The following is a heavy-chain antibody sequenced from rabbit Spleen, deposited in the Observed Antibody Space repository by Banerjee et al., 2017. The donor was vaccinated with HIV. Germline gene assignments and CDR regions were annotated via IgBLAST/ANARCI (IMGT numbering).Heavy chain of an antibody. J-gene: IGHJ4*01. D-gene: IGHD1-1*01. CDR1: GFSLSSSHW. CDR2: IYTGSGAT. V-gene: IGHV1S45*01. CDR3: ARSINWANRALNL. Sequence: LEESGGDLVKPEGSLTLTCTASGFSLSSSHWIFWVRQAPGKGLEWIASIYTGSGATYYANWAKGRFTVSKASSTTVDLKMTSLTAADTATYFCARSINWANRALNLWGQGTLVTVS.